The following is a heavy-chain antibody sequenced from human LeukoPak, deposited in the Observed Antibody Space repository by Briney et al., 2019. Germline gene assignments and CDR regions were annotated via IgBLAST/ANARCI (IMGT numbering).Heavy chain of an antibody. V-gene: IGHV3-7*01. CDR2: IKQDGSEK. J-gene: IGHJ4*02. CDR1: GFTFSSYC. D-gene: IGHD6-19*01. CDR3: ATNMRVAVAGTWNY. Sequence: GGSLRLSCAASGFTFSSYCMSWVSQTPGKGVEWVANIKQDGSEKYYVDSVKGRFTISRDNAKNSLYLQMNSLRAEDTAVYYCATNMRVAVAGTWNYWGQGTLVTVSS.